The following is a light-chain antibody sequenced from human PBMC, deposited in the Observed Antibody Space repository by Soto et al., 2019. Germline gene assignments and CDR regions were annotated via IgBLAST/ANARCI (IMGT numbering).Light chain of an antibody. CDR3: CSYAGTYTGV. V-gene: IGLV2-11*01. Sequence: QSALTQPRSVSGSPGQSVTISCTGTGSDVGFYDYVSWYQHHPGKAPKVMIFNVSQRPSGVPDRFSGSKSGNTASLTISGLQAEDEADYYCCSYAGTYTGVFGAGTKVTVL. CDR2: NVS. J-gene: IGLJ3*02. CDR1: GSDVGFYDY.